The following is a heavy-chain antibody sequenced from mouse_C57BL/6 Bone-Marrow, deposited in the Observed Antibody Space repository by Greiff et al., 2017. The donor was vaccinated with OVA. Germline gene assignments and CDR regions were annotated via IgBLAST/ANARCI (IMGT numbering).Heavy chain of an antibody. CDR1: GFTFSDYY. CDR3: ARNWDEDWYFDV. Sequence: EVKVEESEGGLVQPGSSMKLSCTASGFTFSDYYMAWVRQVPEKGLEWVANINYDGSSTYYLDSLKSRFIISRDNAKNILYLQMSSLKSEDTATYYCARNWDEDWYFDVWGTGTTVTVSS. J-gene: IGHJ1*03. V-gene: IGHV5-16*01. CDR2: INYDGSST. D-gene: IGHD4-1*01.